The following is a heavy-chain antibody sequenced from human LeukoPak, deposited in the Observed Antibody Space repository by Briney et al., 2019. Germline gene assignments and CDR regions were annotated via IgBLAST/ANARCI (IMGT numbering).Heavy chain of an antibody. D-gene: IGHD7-27*01. CDR2: ISAYNGNT. Sequence: GASVKVSCKASGYTFTSYGISWVRQAPGQGLEWMGWISAYNGNTNYAQKLQGRVTMTTDTSTSTAYMELRSLRSDDTAVYYCARDPSNWGPEGIFDYWGQGTLVTVSS. J-gene: IGHJ4*02. V-gene: IGHV1-18*01. CDR3: ARDPSNWGPEGIFDY. CDR1: GYTFTSYG.